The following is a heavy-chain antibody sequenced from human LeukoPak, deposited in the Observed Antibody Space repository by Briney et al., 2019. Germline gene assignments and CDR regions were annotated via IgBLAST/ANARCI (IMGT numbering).Heavy chain of an antibody. CDR2: ISGSGDST. CDR1: GFTFSRSA. V-gene: IGHV3-23*01. Sequence: GGSLRLSCAASGFTFSRSAMSWVRQAPGKGLEWVSTISGSGDSTSYADSVKGRFTISRDNSKNTLYLQLNNLRADDTAVYYCTKDGSFYSGSYYSDYWGQGTLVTVSS. J-gene: IGHJ4*02. CDR3: TKDGSFYSGSYYSDY. D-gene: IGHD1-26*01.